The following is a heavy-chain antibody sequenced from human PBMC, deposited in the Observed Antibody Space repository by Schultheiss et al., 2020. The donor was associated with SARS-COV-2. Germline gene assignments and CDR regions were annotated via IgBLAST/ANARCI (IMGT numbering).Heavy chain of an antibody. Sequence: GGSLRLSCAASGFTFSSYAMHWVRQAPGKGLEWVAVISYDGSNKYYADSVKGRFTISRDNAKNSLYLQMNSLRAEDTAVYYCARDDCSSTSCYFGYWGQGTLVTVSS. CDR1: GFTFSSYA. J-gene: IGHJ4*02. V-gene: IGHV3-30*04. D-gene: IGHD2-2*01. CDR3: ARDDCSSTSCYFGY. CDR2: ISYDGSNK.